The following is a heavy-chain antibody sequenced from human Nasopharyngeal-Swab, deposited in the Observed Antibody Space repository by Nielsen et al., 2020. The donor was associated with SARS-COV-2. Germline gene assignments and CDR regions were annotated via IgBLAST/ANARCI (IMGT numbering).Heavy chain of an antibody. Sequence: SETLSLTCTVSGGSIGSYYWSWIRQPPGKGLEWIGYIYHSGSTNYNPSLKSRVTISVDTSKNQFSLKLSSVTAADTAVYYCASLLRSYCSGGSCYPNGMDVWGQGTTVTVSS. J-gene: IGHJ6*02. CDR3: ASLLRSYCSGGSCYPNGMDV. V-gene: IGHV4-59*01. CDR2: IYHSGST. CDR1: GGSIGSYY. D-gene: IGHD2-15*01.